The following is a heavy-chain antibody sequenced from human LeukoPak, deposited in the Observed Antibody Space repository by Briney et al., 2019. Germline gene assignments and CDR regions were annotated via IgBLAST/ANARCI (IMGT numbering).Heavy chain of an antibody. CDR2: INSDGIST. CDR1: GFTFSNYW. V-gene: IGHV3-74*01. CDR3: ARDVGNFDY. Sequence: SGGSLRLSCAASGFTFSNYWMHWVRQAPGKGLVWVSRINSDGISTGCADSVKGRFTVSRDNAKKTLYLQMNSLRAEDTAVYYCARDVGNFDYWGQGTLVTVSS. J-gene: IGHJ4*02.